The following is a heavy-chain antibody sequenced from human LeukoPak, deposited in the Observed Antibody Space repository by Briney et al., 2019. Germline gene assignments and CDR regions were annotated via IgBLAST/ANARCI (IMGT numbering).Heavy chain of an antibody. V-gene: IGHV1-18*01. D-gene: IGHD3-22*01. CDR2: ISAYNGNT. J-gene: IGHJ4*02. Sequence: GASVKVSCKASGYTFTSYGISWVRQAPGQGLEWMGWISAYNGNTNYAQKLQGRVTMTTDTSTSTAYMELRSLRSDDTAVYYCAGGSLYYYDSSVLFDYWGQGTLVTVSS. CDR1: GYTFTSYG. CDR3: AGGSLYYYDSSVLFDY.